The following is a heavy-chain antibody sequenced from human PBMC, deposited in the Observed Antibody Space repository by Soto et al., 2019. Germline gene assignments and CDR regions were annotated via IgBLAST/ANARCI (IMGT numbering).Heavy chain of an antibody. V-gene: IGHV1-69*02. D-gene: IGHD2-21*01. Sequence: QVQLVQSGAEVRKPGSSVKVSCKTSGGSFSSFHITWVRQAPGQGLEWMGRIIPILGITNYAQNFQGRVTITADKSTNTAYMELNSLRSEDTAIYYCARGNNSLGDDWGQGTLITVSS. J-gene: IGHJ4*02. CDR2: IIPILGIT. CDR1: GGSFSSFH. CDR3: ARGNNSLGDD.